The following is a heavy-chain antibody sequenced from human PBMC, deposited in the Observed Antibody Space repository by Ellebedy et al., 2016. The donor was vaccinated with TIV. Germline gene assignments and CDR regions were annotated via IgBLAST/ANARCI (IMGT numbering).Heavy chain of an antibody. Sequence: GESLKISCAASGFHFSDYSMNWVRQAPGKGREWVSSIGARSSIIYYADSVKGRFTVSRYNAKNSLFLQMISLRDEDTAVYFVARESQEFTKRGPGDYWGQGTLVTVSS. CDR3: ARESQEFTKRGPGDY. J-gene: IGHJ4*02. CDR2: IGARSSII. D-gene: IGHD2-8*01. V-gene: IGHV3-48*02. CDR1: GFHFSDYS.